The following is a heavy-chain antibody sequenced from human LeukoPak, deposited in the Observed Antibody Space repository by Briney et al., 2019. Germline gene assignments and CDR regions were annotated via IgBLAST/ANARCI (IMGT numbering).Heavy chain of an antibody. CDR3: ARPLSPGKRWHPIDS. J-gene: IGHJ4*02. CDR2: ISSDGAKK. D-gene: IGHD5-24*01. CDR1: RFIFSSFA. V-gene: IGHV3-30*03. Sequence: GGSLRLSCVASRFIFSSFAIHWVRQAPGKGLEWVAVISSDGAKKFYVDSVKGRFTISRDNSRDTSYLQLNSLTTEDTALYYCARPLSPGKRWHPIDSWGQGTLVTVSS.